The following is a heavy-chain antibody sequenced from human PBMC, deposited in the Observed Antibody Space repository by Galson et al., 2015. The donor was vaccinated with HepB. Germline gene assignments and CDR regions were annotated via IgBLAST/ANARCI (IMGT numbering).Heavy chain of an antibody. CDR3: ARAPPRVSAPGNLGAESFHH. D-gene: IGHD6-13*01. V-gene: IGHV1-18*01. CDR2: IGADGGDT. J-gene: IGHJ1*01. Sequence: SVKVSCKASGYIFSDYGITWVRQAPGQGLEWMGWIGADGGDTDFAQKLQARLALNRDASTTTVDMGLRSPRSDDTGIYYCARAPPRVSAPGNLGAESFHHWGQGTRVPVSS. CDR1: GYIFSDYG.